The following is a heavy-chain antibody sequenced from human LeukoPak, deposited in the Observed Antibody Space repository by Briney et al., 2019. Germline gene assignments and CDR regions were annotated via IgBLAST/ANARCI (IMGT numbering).Heavy chain of an antibody. CDR1: GGSFSGYY. D-gene: IGHD5-18*01. Sequence: SETLSLTCAVYGGSFSGYYWSWIRQPPGKGLEWIGEINHSGSTNYTPSLKSRVTISGDTSKNQFSLKLSSVTAADTAVYFCARVGYSYVINDWSRTGLGAYPTKYYYHMDVWGKGTTVTVSS. CDR2: INHSGST. CDR3: ARVGYSYVINDWSRTGLGAYPTKYYYHMDV. J-gene: IGHJ6*03. V-gene: IGHV4-34*01.